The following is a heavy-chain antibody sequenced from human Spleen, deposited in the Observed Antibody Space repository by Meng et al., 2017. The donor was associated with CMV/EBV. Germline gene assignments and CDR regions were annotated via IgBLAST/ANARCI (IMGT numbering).Heavy chain of an antibody. V-gene: IGHV1-8*01. Sequence: SYDINWVRQAPGQGLEWMGWMNPDTGNTGYAQKFQGRVTMTRNTSINTAYMELSSLRSEDTAVYYCARALKYYDFCSVTACPWFDPWGQGTLVTVSS. CDR3: ARALKYYDFCSVTACPWFDP. CDR2: MNPDTGNT. D-gene: IGHD3-3*01. CDR1: SYD. J-gene: IGHJ5*02.